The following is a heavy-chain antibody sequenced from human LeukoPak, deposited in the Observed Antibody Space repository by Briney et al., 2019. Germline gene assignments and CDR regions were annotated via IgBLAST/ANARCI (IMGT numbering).Heavy chain of an antibody. CDR3: AREGDPDGYITHFDY. J-gene: IGHJ4*02. CDR1: GGSISSYY. D-gene: IGHD5-24*01. CDR2: IYYSGST. V-gene: IGHV4-59*01. Sequence: PSETLSLTCTVSGGSISSYYWSWIRQPPGKGLEWIGYIYYSGSTNYNPSLKSRVTISVDTSKNQFSLKLSSVTAADTAVYYCAREGDPDGYITHFDYWGQGTLVTVYS.